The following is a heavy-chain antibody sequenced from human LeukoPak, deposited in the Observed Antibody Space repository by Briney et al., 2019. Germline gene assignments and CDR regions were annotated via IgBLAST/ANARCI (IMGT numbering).Heavy chain of an antibody. Sequence: GGSLRLSCAASGFTFSSYAMSWVRQAPGKGLEWVSAISGSGGSTYYADSVKGRFTISRDNSKDTLYLQMNSLRAEDTAVYYCSFLPSGVDYWGQGTLVTVSS. CDR3: SFLPSGVDY. CDR2: ISGSGGST. D-gene: IGHD2/OR15-2a*01. J-gene: IGHJ4*02. CDR1: GFTFSSYA. V-gene: IGHV3-23*01.